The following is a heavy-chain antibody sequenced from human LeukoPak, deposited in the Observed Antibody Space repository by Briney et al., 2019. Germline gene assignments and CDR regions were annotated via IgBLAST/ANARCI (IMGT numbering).Heavy chain of an antibody. CDR3: ARSRYSGYDRALDY. CDR2: INPNSGGT. Sequence: ASVKVSCKASGYTFTGYYMHWVRQAPGQGLEWMGWINPNSGGTNYAQKFQGRVTTTRDTSISTAYMELSRLRSDDTAVYYCARSRYSGYDRALDYWGQGTLVTVSS. D-gene: IGHD5-12*01. J-gene: IGHJ4*02. V-gene: IGHV1-2*02. CDR1: GYTFTGYY.